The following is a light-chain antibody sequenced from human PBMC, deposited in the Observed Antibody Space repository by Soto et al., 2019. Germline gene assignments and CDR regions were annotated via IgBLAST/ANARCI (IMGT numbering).Light chain of an antibody. CDR1: QSVGSN. CDR3: QKFNVWNRK. CDR2: GAS. V-gene: IGKV3-15*01. Sequence: IWMTHSPSTLSVSPGERSTLSCRASQSVGSNLAWYQQKPGHAPRLLIYGASTRATDIPARFSGSGSGTEFAITITSPPSEDYEVYFCQKFNVWNRKFGQGNKVDIK. J-gene: IGKJ1*01.